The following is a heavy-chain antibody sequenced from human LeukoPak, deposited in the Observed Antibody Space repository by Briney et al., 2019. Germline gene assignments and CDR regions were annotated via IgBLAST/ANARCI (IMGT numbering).Heavy chain of an antibody. J-gene: IGHJ4*02. CDR2: INHSGST. Sequence: SETLSLTCTVSGGSISDYTWSWIRQPPGKGLEWIGEINHSGSTNYNPSLKSRVTISVDTSKNQFSLKLSSVTAADTAVYYCARGGGSFAVDYWGQGTLVTVSS. CDR1: GGSISDYT. D-gene: IGHD1-26*01. CDR3: ARGGGSFAVDY. V-gene: IGHV4-34*01.